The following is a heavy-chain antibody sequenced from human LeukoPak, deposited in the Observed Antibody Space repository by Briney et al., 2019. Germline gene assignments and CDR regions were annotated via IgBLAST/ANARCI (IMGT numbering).Heavy chain of an antibody. Sequence: GASVKVSCKASGYTFTNYGISWVRQAPGQGLEWMGWINIYNGNTNYAQKFPGRVTMTTDTSTSTAYMELRSLRSDDTAVYYCARVVLDHYYDSSGYLGTLDYWGQGTLVTVSS. D-gene: IGHD3-22*01. V-gene: IGHV1-18*01. J-gene: IGHJ4*02. CDR3: ARVVLDHYYDSSGYLGTLDY. CDR1: GYTFTNYG. CDR2: INIYNGNT.